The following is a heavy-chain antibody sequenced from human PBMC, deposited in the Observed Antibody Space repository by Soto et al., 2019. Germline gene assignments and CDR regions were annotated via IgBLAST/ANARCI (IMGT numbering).Heavy chain of an antibody. CDR1: GGTFSSYA. V-gene: IGHV1-69*13. CDR2: IIPIFGTA. D-gene: IGHD3-10*01. Sequence: ASVKVSCKASGGTFSSYAISWVRQAPGQGLEWMGGIIPIFGTANYAQKFQGRVTITADESTSTAYMELSSLRSEDTAVYYCARETMVRGVKKFDYWGQGTLVTVSS. CDR3: ARETMVRGVKKFDY. J-gene: IGHJ4*02.